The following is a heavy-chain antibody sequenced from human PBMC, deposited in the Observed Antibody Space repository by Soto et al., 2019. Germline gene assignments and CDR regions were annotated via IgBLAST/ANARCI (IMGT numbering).Heavy chain of an antibody. D-gene: IGHD5-12*01. CDR1: GYTFTSYA. Sequence: QVQLVQSGAEEKKPGASVKVSCKASGYTFTSYAMHWVRQAPRQRLEWMGWINAGNGNTKYSQKFQGRVTITRDTSASTAYMEMSSLRSEDTAVYYCARGGYSGYDSYLDYWGQGTLVTVSS. CDR2: INAGNGNT. CDR3: ARGGYSGYDSYLDY. J-gene: IGHJ4*02. V-gene: IGHV1-3*05.